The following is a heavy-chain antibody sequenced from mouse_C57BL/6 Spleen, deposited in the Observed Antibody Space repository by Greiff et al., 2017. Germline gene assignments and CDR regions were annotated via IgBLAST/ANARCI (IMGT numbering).Heavy chain of an antibody. CDR3: ARSFRTGPSWFAY. D-gene: IGHD4-1*01. CDR1: GFTFSDYG. Sequence: EVKLVESGGGLVKPGGSLKLSCAASGFTFSDYGMHWVRQAPEKGLEWVAYISSGSSTIYYADTVTGRFTISRDNAKNTLFLQMTSLRSEDTAMYYCARSFRTGPSWFAYWGQGTLVTVSA. CDR2: ISSGSSTI. J-gene: IGHJ3*01. V-gene: IGHV5-17*01.